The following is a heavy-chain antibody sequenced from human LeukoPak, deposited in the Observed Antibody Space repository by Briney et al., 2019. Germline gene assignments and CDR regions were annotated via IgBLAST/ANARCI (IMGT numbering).Heavy chain of an antibody. V-gene: IGHV3-74*01. CDR2: INTDGGTT. CDR3: ARVDSNSGNYYKPIVD. CDR1: GFTFSSYW. Sequence: GGSLRLSCAASGFTFSSYWMHWVRQAPGKGLVWVSRINTDGGTTTYADSVKGRFTISRDNANNSLYLQMNSLRAEDTAVYYCARVDSNSGNYYKPIVDWGQGTLVTVSS. D-gene: IGHD3-10*01. J-gene: IGHJ4*02.